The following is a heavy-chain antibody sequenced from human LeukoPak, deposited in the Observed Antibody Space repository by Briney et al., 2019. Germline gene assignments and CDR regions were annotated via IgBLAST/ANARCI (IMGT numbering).Heavy chain of an antibody. CDR1: AGSISSGDYY. V-gene: IGHV4-30-4*01. CDR3: ARVLRTMTTVTTVFDY. D-gene: IGHD4-17*01. J-gene: IGHJ4*02. Sequence: SETLSLTCTVSAGSISSGDYYWSWIRQPPGKDLEWIGYIYYSGSTYYNPSLKSRVTISVDTSKNQFSLKLSSVTAADTAVYYCARVLRTMTTVTTVFDYWGQGTLVTVSS. CDR2: IYYSGST.